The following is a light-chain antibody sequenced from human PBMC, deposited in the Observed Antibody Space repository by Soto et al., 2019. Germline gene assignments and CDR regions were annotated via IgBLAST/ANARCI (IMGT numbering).Light chain of an antibody. V-gene: IGKV3-11*01. CDR3: QQRSNWPPV. CDR2: DAS. CDR1: QSVSRY. J-gene: IGKJ5*01. Sequence: IVLTQSPATLSLSPGERATFSCMASQSVSRYLAWYQRKPGQAPRLLIYDASNRATGIPARFRGSGAGTDFTLTISSLEPEDFAVYYCQQRSNWPPVFGQGTR.